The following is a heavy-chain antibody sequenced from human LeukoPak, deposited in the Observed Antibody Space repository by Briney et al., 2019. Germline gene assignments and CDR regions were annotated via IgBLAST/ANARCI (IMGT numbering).Heavy chain of an antibody. J-gene: IGHJ3*02. Sequence: PETLSLTCTVSGGSISSYYWSWIRQPPGKGLEWIGYIYYSGSTNYNPSLKSRVTISVDTSKNQFSLKLSSVTAADTAVYYCARLPMTTVTTSAFDIWGHGTMVTVSS. CDR3: ARLPMTTVTTSAFDI. V-gene: IGHV4-59*08. CDR1: GGSISSYY. D-gene: IGHD4-17*01. CDR2: IYYSGST.